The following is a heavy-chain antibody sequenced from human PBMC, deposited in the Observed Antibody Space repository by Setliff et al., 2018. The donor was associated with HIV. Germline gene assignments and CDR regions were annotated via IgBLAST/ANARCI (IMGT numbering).Heavy chain of an antibody. CDR3: AKDTTTRYSSGVGAFDI. CDR2: ISWNSGNI. CDR1: GFTFDDYA. V-gene: IGHV3-9*03. D-gene: IGHD6-19*01. Sequence: GGSLRLSCAAPGFTFDDYAMYWVRQAPGKGLEWVSGISWNSGNIVYADSVKGRFTISRDNAKNSLYLQMNSLRAEDMALYYCAKDTTTRYSSGVGAFDIWGQGTMVT. J-gene: IGHJ3*02.